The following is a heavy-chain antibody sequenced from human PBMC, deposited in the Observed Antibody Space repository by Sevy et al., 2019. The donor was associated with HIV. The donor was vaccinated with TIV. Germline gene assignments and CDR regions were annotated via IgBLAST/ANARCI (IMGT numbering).Heavy chain of an antibody. V-gene: IGHV3-48*04. D-gene: IGHD3-10*01. Sequence: GGSLRLSCAVSGFTFIRHSMNWVRQAPGKGLEWVAYISSTSSSNIHYADSVKGRFTISRDNAKNSVSLQMNSLRGEDTAVYYCVRGSRFDYWGQGTLVTVSS. CDR2: ISSTSSSNI. CDR1: GFTFIRHS. J-gene: IGHJ4*02. CDR3: VRGSRFDY.